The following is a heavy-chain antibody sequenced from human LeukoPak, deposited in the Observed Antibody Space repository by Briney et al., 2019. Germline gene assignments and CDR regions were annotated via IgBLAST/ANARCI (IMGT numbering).Heavy chain of an antibody. CDR2: INPAGSEE. CDR1: RFTFSSYW. Sequence: GGSLRLSCAASRFTFSSYWVSWVSQAPGKGLEWVANINPAGSEEYYVDSVKGRFTISRDNAKNSLYLQMNSLRAEDTAVYYCARDPSRPRSFDFWGQGTLVTVSS. J-gene: IGHJ4*02. V-gene: IGHV3-7*01. CDR3: ARDPSRPRSFDF.